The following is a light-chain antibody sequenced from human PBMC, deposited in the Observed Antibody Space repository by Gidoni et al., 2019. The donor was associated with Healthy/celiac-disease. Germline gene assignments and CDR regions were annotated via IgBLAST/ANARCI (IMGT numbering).Light chain of an antibody. CDR3: QQSYSTPRT. J-gene: IGKJ2*01. V-gene: IGKV1-39*01. CDR1: QSISSY. CDR2: AAS. Sequence: DIQITQSPSSLSASVGDRVTITCRASQSISSYLNWYQQKPGKAPKLLIYAASSLQSGVPSRFSGSGSRTDFTLTISRLQPEDFATYYCQQSYSTPRTFGQGTKLEIK.